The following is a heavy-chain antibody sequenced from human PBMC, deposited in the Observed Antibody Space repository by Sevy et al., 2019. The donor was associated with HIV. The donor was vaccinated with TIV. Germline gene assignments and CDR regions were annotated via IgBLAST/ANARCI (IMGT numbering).Heavy chain of an antibody. CDR3: ARAPPVVVVPGAPSWFDP. V-gene: IGHV4-34*01. D-gene: IGHD2-2*01. Sequence: SETLSLTCAVYGGSFSGYYWNWIRHPPGKALEWIGEINHSGSTNYNPSLKSRVTISVDTSKNQFSLKLNSVTAADTAVYYCARAPPVVVVPGAPSWFDPWSQGTLVTVSS. CDR2: INHSGST. J-gene: IGHJ5*02. CDR1: GGSFSGYY.